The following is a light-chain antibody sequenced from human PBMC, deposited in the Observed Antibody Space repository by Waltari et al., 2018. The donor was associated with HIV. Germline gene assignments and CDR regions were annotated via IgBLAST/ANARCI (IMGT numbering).Light chain of an antibody. CDR1: RNIFYRSFNRNY. Sequence: DIVMTQSPDSLAVSLGGRATINCKSSRNIFYRSFNRNYLSWYQHKPGQPPKLVIYWASTREVGVPDRVSGSGAETNFTLTISSLQAEDAAVYYCQQYFSTPWTFGQGTTVEVK. J-gene: IGKJ1*01. V-gene: IGKV4-1*01. CDR2: WAS. CDR3: QQYFSTPWT.